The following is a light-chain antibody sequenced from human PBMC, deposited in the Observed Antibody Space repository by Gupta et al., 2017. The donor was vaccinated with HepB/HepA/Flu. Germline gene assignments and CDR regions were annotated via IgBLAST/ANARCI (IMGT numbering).Light chain of an antibody. Sequence: DIQMTQSPSSLSASVGDRVTITCRASQSISSYLNWYQQKPGKAPKLLIYAASSLQSGVPSRFSGSGSWTDFTLTISSLQPEDFATYYCQQSYSTPVETFGQGTKVEIK. J-gene: IGKJ1*01. CDR2: AAS. V-gene: IGKV1-39*01. CDR1: QSISSY. CDR3: QQSYSTPVET.